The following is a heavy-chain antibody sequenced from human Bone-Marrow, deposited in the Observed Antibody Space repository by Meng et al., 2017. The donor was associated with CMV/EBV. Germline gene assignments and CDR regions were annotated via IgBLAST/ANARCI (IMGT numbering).Heavy chain of an antibody. CDR3: AKDGIGVYYNFWSGTGYLDY. D-gene: IGHD3-3*01. CDR2: ISYDGSNK. J-gene: IGHJ4*02. Sequence: MHWVRQAPGKGLEWVAVISYDGSNKQYADSVRGRFTISRDNSKDTVYLQMNSLRAEDTAVYYCAKDGIGVYYNFWSGTGYLDYWGQGTLVTVSS. V-gene: IGHV3-30*18.